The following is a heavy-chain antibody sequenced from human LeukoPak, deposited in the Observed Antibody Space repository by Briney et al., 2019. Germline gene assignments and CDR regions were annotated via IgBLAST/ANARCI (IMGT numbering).Heavy chain of an antibody. J-gene: IGHJ4*02. CDR3: ARAGPPYSYGEGYFDY. CDR1: GYTFTSYF. Sequence: ASVKVSCKASGYTFTSYFMHWVRQAPGQGLEWMGWINPNSGGTNYAQKFQGRVTMTRDTSISTAYMELSRLRSDDTAVYYCARAGPPYSYGEGYFDYWGQGTLVTVSS. V-gene: IGHV1-2*02. D-gene: IGHD5-18*01. CDR2: INPNSGGT.